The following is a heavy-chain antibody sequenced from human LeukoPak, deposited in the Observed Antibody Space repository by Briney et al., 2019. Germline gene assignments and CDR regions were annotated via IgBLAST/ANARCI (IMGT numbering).Heavy chain of an antibody. J-gene: IGHJ4*02. Sequence: GGSLRLSCAASGFTFDDYAMHWVRQAPGKGLEWVSGISWNSGSIGYADSVKGRFTISRDNAKNSLYLQMNSLRAEDMALYYCAKDSGGNPGGPFDYWGQGTLVTVSS. CDR1: GFTFDDYA. CDR2: ISWNSGSI. V-gene: IGHV3-9*03. D-gene: IGHD4-23*01. CDR3: AKDSGGNPGGPFDY.